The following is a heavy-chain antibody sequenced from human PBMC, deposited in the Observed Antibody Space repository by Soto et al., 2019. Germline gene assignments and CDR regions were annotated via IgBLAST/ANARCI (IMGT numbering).Heavy chain of an antibody. Sequence: SETLSLTCSFSGDSVTSHYLTWIRQSPEKGLEWIGYMHYTGFSHYNPSLKSRLTLSVDRSKNQFTLQLTSVTVADTAVYYCVRGGLTGTTPGEYYYDYMDVWGKGTTVTVYS. CDR1: GDSVTSHY. CDR2: MHYTGFS. V-gene: IGHV4-59*02. CDR3: VRGGLTGTTPGEYYYDYMDV. D-gene: IGHD4-4*01. J-gene: IGHJ6*03.